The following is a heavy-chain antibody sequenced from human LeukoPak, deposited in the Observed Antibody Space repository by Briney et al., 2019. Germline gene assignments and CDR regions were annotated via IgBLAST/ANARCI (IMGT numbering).Heavy chain of an antibody. D-gene: IGHD4-17*01. CDR1: GFTFSSYA. V-gene: IGHV3-7*01. CDR2: IKQDGSDK. J-gene: IGHJ4*02. CDR3: ARDYGDY. Sequence: GGSLRLSCAASGFTFSSYAMSWVRQAPGKGLEWVANIKQDGSDKYYVDSVKGRFTIYRDNAKNSLYLQMNSLRAEDTAVYYCARDYGDYWGQGILVTVSS.